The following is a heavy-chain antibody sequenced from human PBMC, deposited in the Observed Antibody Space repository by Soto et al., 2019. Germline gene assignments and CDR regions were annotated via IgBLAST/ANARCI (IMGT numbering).Heavy chain of an antibody. Sequence: SETLSLTCTISGGSVSVYYWSWIRQSTGQGLEWIGYIYASGSPYYNPSLRSRGTISADTSKNQISLKLTSPTAADTAVYYCARAAGSSPPQYWGRGTLVTVFS. D-gene: IGHD3-10*01. CDR2: IYASGSP. J-gene: IGHJ4*02. V-gene: IGHV4-59*02. CDR1: GGSVSVYY. CDR3: ARAAGSSPPQY.